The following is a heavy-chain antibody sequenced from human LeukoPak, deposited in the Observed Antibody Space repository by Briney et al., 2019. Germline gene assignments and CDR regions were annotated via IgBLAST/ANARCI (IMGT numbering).Heavy chain of an antibody. V-gene: IGHV4-31*03. CDR3: ARAPPYPPYGMDV. CDR1: GGSISSGGYY. Sequence: SQTLSLTCTVSGGSISSGGYYWSWIRQHPGKGLEWIGYIYYSGSTYYNPSLKCRVTISVDTSKNQFSLKLSSVTAADTAVYYCARAPPYPPYGMDVWGKGTTVTVSS. J-gene: IGHJ6*04. CDR2: IYYSGST.